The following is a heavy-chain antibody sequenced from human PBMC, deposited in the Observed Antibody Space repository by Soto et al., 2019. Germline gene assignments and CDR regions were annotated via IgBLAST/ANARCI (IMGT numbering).Heavy chain of an antibody. CDR3: ARENRVDYGDYGMDV. D-gene: IGHD4-17*01. CDR1: GFTFSSYS. J-gene: IGHJ6*02. CDR2: ISSSSSYI. Sequence: GGSLRLSCAASGFTFSSYSMNWVRQAPGKGLEWVSSISSSSSYIYYADSVKGRFTISRDNAKNSLYLQMNSLRAEDTAVYYCARENRVDYGDYGMDVWGQGTTVTVSS. V-gene: IGHV3-21*01.